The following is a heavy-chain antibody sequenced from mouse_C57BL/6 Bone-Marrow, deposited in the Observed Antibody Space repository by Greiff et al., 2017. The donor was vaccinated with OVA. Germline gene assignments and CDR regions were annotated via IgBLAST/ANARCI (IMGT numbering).Heavy chain of an antibody. CDR2: IDPSDSET. D-gene: IGHD2-5*01. J-gene: IGHJ4*01. V-gene: IGHV1-52*01. CDR3: AREDSNYVGYAMDY. CDR1: GYTFTSYW. Sequence: VQLQQPGAELVRPGSSVKLSCKASGYTFTSYWMHWVKQRPIQGLEWIGNIDPSDSETHYNQKFKDKATLTVDKSSSTAYMQLSSLTSEDSAVYYCAREDSNYVGYAMDYWGQGTSVTVSS.